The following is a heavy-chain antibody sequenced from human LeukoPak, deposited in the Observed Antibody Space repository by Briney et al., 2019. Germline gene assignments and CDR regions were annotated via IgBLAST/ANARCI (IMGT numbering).Heavy chain of an antibody. V-gene: IGHV4-59*01. Sequence: SETLSLTCTVSGGSISSYYWSWIRQPPGKGLEWIGYIYYSGSTNYNPSLKSRVTISVYTSKNQFSLKLSSVTAADTAVYYCARGPSGDADWFDPWGQGTLVTVSS. J-gene: IGHJ5*02. CDR2: IYYSGST. CDR3: ARGPSGDADWFDP. D-gene: IGHD2-21*02. CDR1: GGSISSYY.